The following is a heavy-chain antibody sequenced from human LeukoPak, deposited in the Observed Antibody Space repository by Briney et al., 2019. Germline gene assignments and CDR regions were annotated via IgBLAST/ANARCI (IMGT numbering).Heavy chain of an antibody. Sequence: ASVKVSCKASGYTFTGYYMHWVRQAPGQGLEWVGWINPNSGGTNYAQKFQGRVTMTRDTSISTAYMELSRLRSDDTAVYYCARTLRYFDSNWFDPWGQGTLVTVSS. D-gene: IGHD3-9*01. J-gene: IGHJ5*02. CDR1: GYTFTGYY. CDR3: ARTLRYFDSNWFDP. CDR2: INPNSGGT. V-gene: IGHV1-2*02.